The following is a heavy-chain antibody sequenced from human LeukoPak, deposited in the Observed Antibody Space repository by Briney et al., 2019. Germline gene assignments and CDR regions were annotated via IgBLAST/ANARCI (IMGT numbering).Heavy chain of an antibody. V-gene: IGHV3-49*04. CDR3: TRIGTSGGEFDY. D-gene: IGHD2-2*01. CDR1: GFTFGDYA. CDR2: IRSKAYGGTP. J-gene: IGHJ4*02. Sequence: PGRSLRLSYTASGFTFGDYAMSWVRQAPGKGLEWVSFIRSKAYGGTPEYAASVKGRFTISRDDSKSIAYLQLNSLKSEDTAVYFCTRIGTSGGEFDYWGQGTLVTVSS.